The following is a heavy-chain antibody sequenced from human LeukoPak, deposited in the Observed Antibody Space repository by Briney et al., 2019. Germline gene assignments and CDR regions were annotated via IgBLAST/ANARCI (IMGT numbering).Heavy chain of an antibody. J-gene: IGHJ4*02. CDR3: ARSIAAAVGFADY. V-gene: IGHV3-30*04. CDR2: ISYDGSNK. Sequence: GGSLRLSCAASGFTFSSYAMHWVRQAPGKGLEWVAVISYDGSNKYYADSVKGRFTISRDNSKNTLYLQMNSLRAEDTALYYCARSIAAAVGFADYWGQGTLVTVSS. D-gene: IGHD6-13*01. CDR1: GFTFSSYA.